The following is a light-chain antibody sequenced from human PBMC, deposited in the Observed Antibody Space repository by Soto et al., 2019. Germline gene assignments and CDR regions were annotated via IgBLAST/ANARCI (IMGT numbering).Light chain of an antibody. Sequence: IQMTPSPSSLSASVGDRVTITCRASQSISSYLNWYQQKPGKAPKLLIYAASSLQSGVPSRFSGSGSGTDFTLTISSLQPEDFATYYCQQSYSTPPGTFGQGTKVDIK. CDR2: AAS. CDR1: QSISSY. J-gene: IGKJ1*01. CDR3: QQSYSTPPGT. V-gene: IGKV1-39*01.